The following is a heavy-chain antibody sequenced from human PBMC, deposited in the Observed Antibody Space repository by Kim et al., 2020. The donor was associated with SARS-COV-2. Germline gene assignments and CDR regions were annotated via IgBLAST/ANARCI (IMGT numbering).Heavy chain of an antibody. CDR2: MNPNSGNT. J-gene: IGHJ6*02. CDR3: ARVVRGVIIGYYYYGMDV. D-gene: IGHD3-10*01. Sequence: ASVKVSCKASGYTFTSYDINWVRQATGQGLEWMGWMNPNSGNTGYAQKFQGRVTMTRNTSISTAYMELSSLRSEDTAVYYCARVVRGVIIGYYYYGMDVWGQGTTVTVSS. V-gene: IGHV1-8*01. CDR1: GYTFTSYD.